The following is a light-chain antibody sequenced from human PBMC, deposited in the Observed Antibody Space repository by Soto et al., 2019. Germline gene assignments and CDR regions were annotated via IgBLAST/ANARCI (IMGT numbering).Light chain of an antibody. CDR3: QQYGISQIT. Sequence: EIVLTQSPGTLSLSPGERATLSCRASQSVSSSYLAWYQQKPGQAPRLLIYGASSRATGIPDRFSGSGSGTDFTLTISRLEPEDFAVYYCQQYGISQITFGQGTRLEIK. V-gene: IGKV3-20*01. CDR2: GAS. CDR1: QSVSSSY. J-gene: IGKJ5*01.